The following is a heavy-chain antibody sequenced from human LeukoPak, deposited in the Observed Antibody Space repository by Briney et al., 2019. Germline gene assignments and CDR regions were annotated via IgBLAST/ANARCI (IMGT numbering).Heavy chain of an antibody. J-gene: IGHJ5*02. D-gene: IGHD3-16*01. CDR2: IYYSGST. CDR1: GGSISSYY. V-gene: IGHV4-59*01. CDR3: ARGGIRRLDP. Sequence: PSETLSLTCTVSGGSISSYYWSWIRQPPGKGLEWIGYIYYSGSTNYNPSLKSRVTISVDTSKNQFSLKLSSVTAADTAVYYCARGGIRRLDPWGQGTLVTVSS.